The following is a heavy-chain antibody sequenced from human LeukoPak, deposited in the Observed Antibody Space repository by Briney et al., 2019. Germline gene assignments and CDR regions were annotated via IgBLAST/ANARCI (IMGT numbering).Heavy chain of an antibody. CDR1: GGSFSGYY. V-gene: IGHV4-34*01. D-gene: IGHD6-19*01. Sequence: ASETLSLTCAVYGGSFSGYYWSWIREPPGKGREWVGEINHSGSTNYNPSLKSRVTISVDTSKHQFSLRLSSVTAADTAVYYCARVLEGSSGQHWYFDLWGRGTLVTVSS. J-gene: IGHJ2*01. CDR3: ARVLEGSSGQHWYFDL. CDR2: INHSGST.